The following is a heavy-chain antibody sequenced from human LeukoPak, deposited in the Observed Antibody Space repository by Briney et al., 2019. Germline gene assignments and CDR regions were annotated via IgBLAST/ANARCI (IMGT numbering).Heavy chain of an antibody. Sequence: PGGSLRLSCAASGFTFSSYAMSWVRQAPGKGLEWVSAISGSGGSTYYADSVKGRFTISRDNSKNTPYLQMNSLRAEDTAVYYCAKDRAKQDAFDIWGQGTMVTVSS. CDR2: ISGSGGST. CDR1: GFTFSSYA. J-gene: IGHJ3*02. V-gene: IGHV3-23*01. D-gene: IGHD3-10*01. CDR3: AKDRAKQDAFDI.